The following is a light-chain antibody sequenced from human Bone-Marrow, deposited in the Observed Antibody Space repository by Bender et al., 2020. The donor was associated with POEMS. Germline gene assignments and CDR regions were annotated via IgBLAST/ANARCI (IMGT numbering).Light chain of an antibody. Sequence: QSVLTQPPSVSGAPGQTVTISCTGTSSNMGAGYGVNWYQQLPGTAPKLLIYNNENRPSGVPDRISGSKSGTSASLTISGLQAEDEAHYYCSSYTSTSSLIFGGGTKLTVL. V-gene: IGLV1-40*01. CDR2: NNE. CDR3: SSYTSTSSLI. CDR1: SSNMGAGYG. J-gene: IGLJ2*01.